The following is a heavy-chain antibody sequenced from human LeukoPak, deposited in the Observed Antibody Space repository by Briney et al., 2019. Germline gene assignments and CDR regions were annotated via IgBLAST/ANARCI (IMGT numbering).Heavy chain of an antibody. CDR1: GFTFSSYA. J-gene: IGHJ4*02. V-gene: IGHV3-23*01. Sequence: PGGSLRLSCAASGFTFSSYAMSWVRQAPGKGLEWFSAISGSGGSTYYADSVKGRLTISRVNSKNNLYLQMNSLRAEDTAVYYCANFAFGGVIVIGRYQAFDYWGQGTLVTVSS. CDR2: ISGSGGST. CDR3: ANFAFGGVIVIGRYQAFDY. D-gene: IGHD3-16*02.